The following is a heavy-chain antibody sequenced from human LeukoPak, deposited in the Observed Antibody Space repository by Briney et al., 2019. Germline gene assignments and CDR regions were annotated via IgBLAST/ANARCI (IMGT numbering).Heavy chain of an antibody. D-gene: IGHD6-19*01. CDR2: INPSGGST. V-gene: IGHV1-46*01. CDR1: GYTFTSYY. Sequence: ASVKVSCKASGYTFTSYYMHWVRQAPGQGLEWMGIINPSGGSTSYAQKFQGRVTMTRDTSTSTVYMELGRLRSDDTAVYYCARDSSSGWYYFDYWGQGTLVTVSS. CDR3: ARDSSSGWYYFDY. J-gene: IGHJ4*02.